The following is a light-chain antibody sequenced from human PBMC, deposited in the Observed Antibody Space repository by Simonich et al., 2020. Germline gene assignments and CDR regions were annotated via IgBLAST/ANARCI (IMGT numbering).Light chain of an antibody. Sequence: QSALTQPASGSGSPGQSITISCTGTSRDVGRYNLVSWYQQHPGKAPKLLIYEGSKRPSGVSNRFSGSKSGNTASLTISGLQAEDEADYYCCSYAGSSTWVFGGGTKLTVL. CDR1: SRDVGRYNL. CDR2: EGS. CDR3: CSYAGSSTWV. J-gene: IGLJ3*02. V-gene: IGLV2-23*01.